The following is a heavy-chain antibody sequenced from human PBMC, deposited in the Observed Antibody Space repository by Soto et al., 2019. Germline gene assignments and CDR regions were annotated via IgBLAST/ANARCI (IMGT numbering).Heavy chain of an antibody. CDR2: VHPDGGHT. CDR3: ARGEIDY. CDR1: GYDFTNYY. J-gene: IGHJ4*02. V-gene: IGHV1-46*01. Sequence: PGASVKVSCKASGYDFTNYYVQWVRQAPGQGLEWMGVVHPDGGHTTYAQRFQDRVTMTRDTFTSTIYMELSSLRSEDTAVYYCARGEIDYWGQGTLVTVSS.